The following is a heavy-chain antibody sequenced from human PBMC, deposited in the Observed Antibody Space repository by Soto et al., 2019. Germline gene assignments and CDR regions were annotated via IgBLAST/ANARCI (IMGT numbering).Heavy chain of an antibody. V-gene: IGHV3-23*01. D-gene: IGHD3-22*01. CDR2: ISGSGGST. J-gene: IGHJ4*02. Sequence: PGGSLRLSCAASGFTFSSYAMSWVRQAPGKGLEWVSAISGSGGSTYYADSVKGRFTISRDNSKNTLYLQMNSLRAEDTAVYYCAKDIYRYYYDSSGYGFFEYWGQGTLVTVSS. CDR3: AKDIYRYYYDSSGYGFFEY. CDR1: GFTFSSYA.